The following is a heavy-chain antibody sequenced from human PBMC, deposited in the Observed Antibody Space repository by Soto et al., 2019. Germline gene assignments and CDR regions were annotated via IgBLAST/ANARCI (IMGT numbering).Heavy chain of an antibody. CDR3: ARMATSGTLNWFDP. V-gene: IGHV1-8*01. J-gene: IGHJ5*02. CDR1: GYAFSNND. Sequence: ASVKVSCKASGYAFSNNDISWVRQSTGQGLEWMGWMNPNSGNGGYAQKFHGRVTMTRDTSTSTAYMELSSLASDDTAIYYCARMATSGTLNWFDPWGQGTLVTVSS. CDR2: MNPNSGNG.